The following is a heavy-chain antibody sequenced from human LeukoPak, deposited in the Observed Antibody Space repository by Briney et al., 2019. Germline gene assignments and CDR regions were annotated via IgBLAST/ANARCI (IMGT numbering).Heavy chain of an antibody. Sequence: GGSLRISCAASGFPFTNYWMSWVRQAPGKGLEWVSLIGGSDGRTRYADSVKGRFTISRDNSKNTLYLEMNSLRAEDTAVYYCAKDSSSYDWGYMDVWGKGTTVTISS. J-gene: IGHJ6*03. CDR1: GFPFTNYW. V-gene: IGHV3-23*01. D-gene: IGHD3-22*01. CDR2: IGGSDGRT. CDR3: AKDSSSYDWGYMDV.